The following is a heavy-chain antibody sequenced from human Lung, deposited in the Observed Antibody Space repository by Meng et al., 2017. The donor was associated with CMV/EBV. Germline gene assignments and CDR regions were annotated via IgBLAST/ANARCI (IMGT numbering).Heavy chain of an antibody. J-gene: IGHJ4*02. CDR1: GGTCRSYA. CDR2: IIPILVTA. CDR3: ARGPNRASPLQ. D-gene: IGHD1-14*01. Sequence: SCKASGGTCRSYAITWVRQAPGQGLEWVGGIIPILVTASYAQKFQGRVTIITDESTSTAYMELSSLRSEDTAVYYCARGPNRASPLQWGQGTLVTVSS. V-gene: IGHV1-69*05.